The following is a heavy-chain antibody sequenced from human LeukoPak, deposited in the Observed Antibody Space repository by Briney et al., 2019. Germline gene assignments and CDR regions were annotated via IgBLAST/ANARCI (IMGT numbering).Heavy chain of an antibody. CDR3: ARDFGRTSDWQPRLYYGMDV. Sequence: QSGGSLRLSCAASGFTFKSYTMNWVRQAPGKGLEWVSSITSSLSYISYADSVKGRFTISRDNAKNSLSLQMNSLRAEDTAVYYCARDFGRTSDWQPRLYYGMDVWGQGTTVTVSS. CDR1: GFTFKSYT. CDR2: ITSSLSYI. J-gene: IGHJ6*02. D-gene: IGHD2-2*01. V-gene: IGHV3-21*01.